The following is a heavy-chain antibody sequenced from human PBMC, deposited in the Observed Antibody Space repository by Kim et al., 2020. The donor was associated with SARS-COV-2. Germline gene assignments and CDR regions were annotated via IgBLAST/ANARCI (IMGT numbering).Heavy chain of an antibody. D-gene: IGHD1-1*01. CDR3: ARETTGTTLDNGMDV. Sequence: GGSLRLSCAASGFTFSSYAMHWVRQAPGKGLEWVAVISYDGSNKYYADSVKGRFTISRDNSKNTLYLQMNSLRAEDTAVYYCARETTGTTLDNGMDVWGQGTTVTVSS. CDR2: ISYDGSNK. J-gene: IGHJ6*02. CDR1: GFTFSSYA. V-gene: IGHV3-30*04.